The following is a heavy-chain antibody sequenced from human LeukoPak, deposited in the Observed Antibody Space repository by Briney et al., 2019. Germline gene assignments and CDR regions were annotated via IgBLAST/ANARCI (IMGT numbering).Heavy chain of an antibody. J-gene: IGHJ4*02. CDR2: ISGSGGST. D-gene: IGHD1-26*01. V-gene: IGHV3-23*01. CDR3: AKDFRSGSYYTDY. Sequence: GGSLRLSCAASGFTFASYAMSWVRQAPGKGLEWVSAISGSGGSTYYADSVKGRFTISRDNSKNTLYLQMNSLRAEDTAVYYCAKDFRSGSYYTDYWGQGTLVTVSS. CDR1: GFTFASYA.